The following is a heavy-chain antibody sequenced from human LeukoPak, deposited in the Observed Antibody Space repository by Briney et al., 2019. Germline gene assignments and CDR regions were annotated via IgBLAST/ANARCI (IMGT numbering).Heavy chain of an antibody. CDR2: ISGSGGST. J-gene: IGHJ4*02. Sequence: GGSLRLSCTASGFTFGDCAISWVRQAPGKGLEWVSAISGSGGSTYYADSVKGRFTISRDNSKNTLYLQMNSLRAEDTAVYYCAKAAMARNYFDYWGQGTLVTVSS. CDR3: AKAAMARNYFDY. CDR1: GFTFGDCA. V-gene: IGHV3-23*01. D-gene: IGHD5-18*01.